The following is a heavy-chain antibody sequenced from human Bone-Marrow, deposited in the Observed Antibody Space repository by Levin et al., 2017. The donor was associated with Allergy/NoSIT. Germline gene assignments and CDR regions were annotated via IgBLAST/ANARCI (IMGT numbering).Heavy chain of an antibody. Sequence: GESLKISCEASGFTFGDCYMTWIRQAPGKGLEWVSYISSASTYTDYADSVKGRFTISRDNAKNSLYLQMNSLRVEDSALYYCATRYSGFDYRAFDVWGPGTMVTVSS. D-gene: IGHD5-12*01. V-gene: IGHV3-11*03. CDR1: GFTFGDCY. CDR3: ATRYSGFDYRAFDV. CDR2: ISSASTYT. J-gene: IGHJ3*01.